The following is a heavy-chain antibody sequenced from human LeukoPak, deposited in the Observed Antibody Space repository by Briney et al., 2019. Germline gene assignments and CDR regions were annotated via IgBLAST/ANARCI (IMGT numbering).Heavy chain of an antibody. Sequence: PGGSLRLSCAASGFTFSSYAMSWVRQAPGKGLEWVSAISGSGGSTYYADSVKGRFTISRDNSKNTLYLQMNSLRAEDTAVYYFAKEGPLWFGGLLYAQGFDYWGQGTLVTVSS. CDR1: GFTFSSYA. CDR3: AKEGPLWFGGLLYAQGFDY. CDR2: ISGSGGST. J-gene: IGHJ4*02. V-gene: IGHV3-23*01. D-gene: IGHD3-10*01.